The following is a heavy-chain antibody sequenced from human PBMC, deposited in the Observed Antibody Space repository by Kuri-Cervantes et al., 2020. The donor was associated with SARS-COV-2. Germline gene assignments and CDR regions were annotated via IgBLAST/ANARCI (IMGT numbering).Heavy chain of an antibody. D-gene: IGHD3-3*01. Sequence: GESLKISCAASGFTFSSYWMHWVRQAPGKGLVWVSRINSDGSSTSYADSVKGRFTISRDNAKNTLYLQMNSLRAEDTAVYYCARDRYDFWSGLGHYYYGMDVWGQGTTVTVSS. V-gene: IGHV3-74*01. CDR1: GFTFSSYW. CDR3: ARDRYDFWSGLGHYYYGMDV. J-gene: IGHJ6*02. CDR2: INSDGSST.